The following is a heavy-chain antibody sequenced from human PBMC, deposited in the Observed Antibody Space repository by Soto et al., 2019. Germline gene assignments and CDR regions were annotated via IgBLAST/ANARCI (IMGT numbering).Heavy chain of an antibody. CDR2: VHYSGST. CDR1: GDSITSFF. Sequence: PSETLSLTCTVSGDSITSFFWSWVRQPPGKGLEWIGYVHYSGSTNYNPSLKSRLTMSVDTSKNHFSLRLVSVTAADTAVYYCGSVDKLAPKRNHFDIWGQGTTVPVSS. V-gene: IGHV4-59*01. D-gene: IGHD2-15*01. J-gene: IGHJ3*02. CDR3: GSVDKLAPKRNHFDI.